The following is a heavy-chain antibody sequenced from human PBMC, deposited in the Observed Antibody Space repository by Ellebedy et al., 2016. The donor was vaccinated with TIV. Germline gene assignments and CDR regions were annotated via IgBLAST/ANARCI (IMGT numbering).Heavy chain of an antibody. CDR1: GYSISSGYY. Sequence: SETLSLXCSVSGYSISSGYYWGWIRQPPGKGLEWIGSRYHSGSTYYNSSLRSRVTLSLYTSNNQFSLKLSSVTAADTAVYYCARTDLRYGMDVWGQGTTVTVSS. CDR2: RYHSGST. V-gene: IGHV4-38-2*02. CDR3: ARTDLRYGMDV. J-gene: IGHJ6*02. D-gene: IGHD3/OR15-3a*01.